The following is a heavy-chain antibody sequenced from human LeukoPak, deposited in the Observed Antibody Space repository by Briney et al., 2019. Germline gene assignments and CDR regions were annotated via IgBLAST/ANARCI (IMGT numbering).Heavy chain of an antibody. J-gene: IGHJ4*02. D-gene: IGHD6-13*01. CDR2: ISSNGGST. Sequence: GGSLRLSCVASGFTFSSYWMHWVRQAPGKGLEYVSAISSNGGSTYYANSVKGRFTISRDNSKNTLYLQMNSLRAEDTAVYYCARGDSSSWYTQLNGLDYWGQGTLVTVSS. V-gene: IGHV3-64*01. CDR1: GFTFSSYW. CDR3: ARGDSSSWYTQLNGLDY.